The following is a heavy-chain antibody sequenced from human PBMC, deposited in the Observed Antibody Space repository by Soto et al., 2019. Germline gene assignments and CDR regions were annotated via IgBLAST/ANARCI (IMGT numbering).Heavy chain of an antibody. CDR2: IYYSGST. CDR3: AAQTSTIFGVVTPGWFDP. J-gene: IGHJ5*02. D-gene: IGHD3-3*01. Sequence: LSLTCTVSGGSVSSGSYYWSWIRQPPGKGLEWIGYIYYSGSTNYNPSLKSRVTISVDTSKNQFSLKLSSVTAADTAVYYCAAQTSTIFGVVTPGWFDPWGQGTMVTVYS. V-gene: IGHV4-61*01. CDR1: GGSVSSGSYY.